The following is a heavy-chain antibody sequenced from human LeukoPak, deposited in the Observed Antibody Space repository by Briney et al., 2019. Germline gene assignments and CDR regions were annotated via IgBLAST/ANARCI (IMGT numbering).Heavy chain of an antibody. V-gene: IGHV1-18*01. Sequence: ASVKVSCKTSGYTFSSYGISWVRQAPGQGLEWMAWISAYNGNTNYVQKFQGRVSMTTDTPRSTAYMELRSLRSDDTAVYFCARMTAEIGYCSGTSCSHFDYWGQGTLVTVSS. D-gene: IGHD2-2*01. CDR2: ISAYNGNT. CDR1: GYTFSSYG. J-gene: IGHJ4*02. CDR3: ARMTAEIGYCSGTSCSHFDY.